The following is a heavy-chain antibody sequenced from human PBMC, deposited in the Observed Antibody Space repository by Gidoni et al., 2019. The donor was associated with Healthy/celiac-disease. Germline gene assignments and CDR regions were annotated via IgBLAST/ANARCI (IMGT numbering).Heavy chain of an antibody. J-gene: IGHJ4*02. CDR1: GGSISSYY. Sequence: QVQLQESGPGLVKPSETLSLTCTVSGGSISSYYWSWIRQPPGKGLEWIGYIYYSGSTNYNPSLKSRVTISVDTSKNQFSLKLSSVTAADTAVYYCAREWSDSSGHYFDYWGQGTLVTVSS. D-gene: IGHD3-22*01. V-gene: IGHV4-59*01. CDR2: IYYSGST. CDR3: AREWSDSSGHYFDY.